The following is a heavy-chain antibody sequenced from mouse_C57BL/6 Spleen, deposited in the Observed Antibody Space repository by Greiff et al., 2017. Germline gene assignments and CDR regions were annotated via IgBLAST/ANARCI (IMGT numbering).Heavy chain of an antibody. D-gene: IGHD6-5*01. CDR1: GYTFTSYW. V-gene: IGHV1-61*01. CDR3: ARSPYCNYWYFDV. CDR2: IYPSDSET. J-gene: IGHJ1*03. Sequence: QVQLQQPGAELVRPGSSVKLSCKASGYTFTSYWMDWVKQRPGQGLEWIGNIYPSDSETNYNQKFKDKATLTVDKFSSTAYMQLSSLTSEDSAVYYCARSPYCNYWYFDVWGTVATVTFSS.